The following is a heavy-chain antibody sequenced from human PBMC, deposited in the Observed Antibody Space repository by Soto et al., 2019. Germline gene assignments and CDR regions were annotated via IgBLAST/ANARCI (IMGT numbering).Heavy chain of an antibody. J-gene: IGHJ2*01. CDR2: ITYDGSNK. V-gene: IGHV3-30-3*01. CDR3: ARDLWGAARRGNWYFDL. D-gene: IGHD6-6*01. CDR1: GFTFSSYW. Sequence: GGSLRLSCAASGFTFSSYWMHWVRQAPGKGLEWVSGITYDGSNKDYADSVKGRFTISRDNSKNTLYLQMNSLRAEDTAVYYCARDLWGAARRGNWYFDLWGRGTLVTVSS.